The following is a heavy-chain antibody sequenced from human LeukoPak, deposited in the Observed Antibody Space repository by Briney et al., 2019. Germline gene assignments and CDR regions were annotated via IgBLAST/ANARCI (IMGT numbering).Heavy chain of an antibody. CDR1: GGTFSSYA. J-gene: IGHJ5*02. Sequence: ASVKVSCKASGGTFSSYAISWVRQAPGQGLEWMGGIIPIFGTANYALKFQGRVTITTDESTSTAYMELSSLRSEDTAVYYCARAAGDWNDGFDPWGQGTLVTVSS. CDR2: IIPIFGTA. CDR3: ARAAGDWNDGFDP. V-gene: IGHV1-69*05. D-gene: IGHD1-1*01.